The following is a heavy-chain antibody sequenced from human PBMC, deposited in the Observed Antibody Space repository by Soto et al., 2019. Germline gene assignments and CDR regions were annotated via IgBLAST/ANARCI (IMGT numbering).Heavy chain of an antibody. J-gene: IGHJ4*02. CDR2: ISPSSRYI. V-gene: IGHV3-21*01. Sequence: EVHLVDSGGGLVQPGVSLRLSCAASGFTFIDYSMHWVRQAPGQGLEWVSSISPSSRYIYYADSVKGRFTISRDNARNALFLQLNSLRAEDTAVYFCAASRGYCNNYLPYRGQGTLVTVSS. D-gene: IGHD5-18*01. CDR3: AASRGYCNNYLPY. CDR1: GFTFIDYS.